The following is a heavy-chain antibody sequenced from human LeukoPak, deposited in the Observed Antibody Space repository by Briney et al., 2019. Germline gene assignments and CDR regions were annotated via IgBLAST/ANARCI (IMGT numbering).Heavy chain of an antibody. CDR2: INPNSGGT. Sequence: ASVKVSCKASGYTFTDYYMHWVRQPPGQGLEWMGWINPNSGGTNYAQKFQGRVTMTRDTSISTAYMELSRLKSDDTAVYYCARVHFYDSSGYSLINPWGQGTLVTVSS. D-gene: IGHD3-22*01. J-gene: IGHJ4*02. CDR1: GYTFTDYY. CDR3: ARVHFYDSSGYSLINP. V-gene: IGHV1-2*02.